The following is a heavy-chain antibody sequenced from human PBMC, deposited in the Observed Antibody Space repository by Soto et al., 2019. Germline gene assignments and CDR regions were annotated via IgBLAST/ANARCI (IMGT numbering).Heavy chain of an antibody. Sequence: SETLSLTCSVSGGAISSGYYHWSWIRQPPGKGLEWIGNIYYSGNTNYNPSLKSRVTISVDTSKNQFSLKLSSVTAADTAVYYCARGTYYYDSSGYPVARFDYWGQGTLVTVSS. CDR1: GGAISSGYYH. CDR2: IYYSGNT. CDR3: ARGTYYYDSSGYPVARFDY. J-gene: IGHJ4*02. V-gene: IGHV4-61*01. D-gene: IGHD3-22*01.